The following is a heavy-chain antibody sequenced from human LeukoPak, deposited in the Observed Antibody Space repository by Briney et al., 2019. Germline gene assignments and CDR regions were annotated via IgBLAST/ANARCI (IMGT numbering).Heavy chain of an antibody. CDR1: GGSFSGYY. CDR2: IHHSGST. J-gene: IGHJ5*02. Sequence: PSETLSLTCAVYGGSFSGYYWSWIRQPPGKGLEWIGEIHHSGSTYYNPSLKSRVTISVDTSKNQFSLKLSSVTAADTAVYYCARHCSGGSCYTGYNWFDPWGQGTLLTVSS. V-gene: IGHV4-34*01. D-gene: IGHD2-15*01. CDR3: ARHCSGGSCYTGYNWFDP.